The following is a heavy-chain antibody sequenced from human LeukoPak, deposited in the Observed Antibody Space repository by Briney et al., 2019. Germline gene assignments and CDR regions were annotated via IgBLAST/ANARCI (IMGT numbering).Heavy chain of an antibody. V-gene: IGHV4-59*01. CDR2: IYYSGST. CDR1: GGSISSYY. D-gene: IGHD6-13*01. CDR3: ARSASGGRIARNNWFDP. Sequence: PSETLSLTCTVSGGSISSYYWSWIRQPPGKGLEWIGYIYYSGSTNYNPSLKSRVTISVDTSKNQFSLKLSSVTAADTAVYYCARSASGGRIARNNWFDPWGQGTLVTVSS. J-gene: IGHJ5*02.